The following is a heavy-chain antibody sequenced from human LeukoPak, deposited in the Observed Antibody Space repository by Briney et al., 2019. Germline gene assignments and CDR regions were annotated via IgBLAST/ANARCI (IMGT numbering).Heavy chain of an antibody. CDR3: AREGRSYYYDSSGYYSNYYYYGMDV. V-gene: IGHV3-7*01. Sequence: GGSLRLSCAASGFIFSNYWMSWVRQAPGKGLKWVASINHNGNVNYYVDSVKGRFTISRDNAKNSLYLQMSNLRAEDTAVYYCAREGRSYYYDSSGYYSNYYYYGMDVWGQGTTVTVSS. D-gene: IGHD3-22*01. CDR1: GFIFSNYW. J-gene: IGHJ6*02. CDR2: INHNGNVN.